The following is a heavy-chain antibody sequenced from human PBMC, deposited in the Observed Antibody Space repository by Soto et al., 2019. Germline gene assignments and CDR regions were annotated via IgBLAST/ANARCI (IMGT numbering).Heavy chain of an antibody. CDR3: ASAGGGEDY. Sequence: QVQLQESGPGLVKPSGTLSLTCAVSGGSISTSHWWTWFRQPPGKGLEWIGEIYHSGSTNYNPSLKTRVSISVDTSRTQFPPGLSSVTAAVTAGDFCASAGGGEDYWGQGTLVTVSS. J-gene: IGHJ4*02. V-gene: IGHV4-4*02. CDR1: GGSISTSHW. D-gene: IGHD3-16*01. CDR2: IYHSGST.